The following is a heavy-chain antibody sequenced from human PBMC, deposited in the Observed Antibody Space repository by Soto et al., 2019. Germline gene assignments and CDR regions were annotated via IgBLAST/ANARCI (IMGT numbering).Heavy chain of an antibody. J-gene: IGHJ4*02. CDR2: ISSSGSTI. V-gene: IGHV3-11*01. CDR3: AREDIITVAGFLDY. D-gene: IGHD3-10*01. Sequence: PGGSLRLSCAASGFTFSDYYMSWIRQAPGKELEWVSHISSSGSTIYYADSVKRRITISRDNAKNSLYLQMNSLRAEDTAVYYCAREDIITVAGFLDYWGQGTLVTVS. CDR1: GFTFSDYY.